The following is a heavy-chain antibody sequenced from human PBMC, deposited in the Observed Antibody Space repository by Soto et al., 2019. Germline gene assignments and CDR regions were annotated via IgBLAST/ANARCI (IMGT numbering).Heavy chain of an antibody. J-gene: IGHJ4*02. CDR2: MNPSTGKS. Sequence: ASVKVSCKTSGYTFTSYDIYWVRQATGQGLEWMGWMNPSTGKSRYAQKFQDRVTMTSDTSISTAHMELSSLRYEDTAVYYCARRAETNGWNGFGADKYYFDFWGQGALVTVSS. CDR1: GYTFTSYD. V-gene: IGHV1-8*01. D-gene: IGHD1-1*01. CDR3: ARRAETNGWNGFGADKYYFDF.